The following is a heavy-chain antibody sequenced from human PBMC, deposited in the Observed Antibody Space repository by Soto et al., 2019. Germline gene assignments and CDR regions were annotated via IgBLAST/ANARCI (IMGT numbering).Heavy chain of an antibody. Sequence: QVQLVQSGAEVKKPGSSVKVSCKASGGTFSSYTISWVRQAPGQGLEWLGGIIPILGIANYAQKFQGRVTITADKSTSTAYMELSSLRSEDTAVYYCARIPMGFEDSSGWWDGGQGTLVTVSS. CDR1: GGTFSSYT. CDR2: IIPILGIA. J-gene: IGHJ4*02. CDR3: ARIPMGFEDSSGWWD. V-gene: IGHV1-69*02. D-gene: IGHD6-19*01.